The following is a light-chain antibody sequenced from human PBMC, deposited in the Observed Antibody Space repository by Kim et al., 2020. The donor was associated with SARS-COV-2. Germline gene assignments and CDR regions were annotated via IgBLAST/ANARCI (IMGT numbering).Light chain of an antibody. J-gene: IGKJ4*01. CDR3: QHYGSSVLT. CDR1: QSLSSTY. Sequence: EIVLTQSPGTLSLSPGKRATLSCRASQSLSSTYLAWYQQKPGQAPRLLIYGASSRATGIPDRFSGSGSGTDFTLTISRLEAEDFAVFYCQHYGSSVLTFGGGTKVDIK. V-gene: IGKV3-20*01. CDR2: GAS.